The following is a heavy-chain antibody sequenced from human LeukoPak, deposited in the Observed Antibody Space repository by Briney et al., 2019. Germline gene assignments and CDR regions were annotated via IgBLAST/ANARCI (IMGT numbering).Heavy chain of an antibody. CDR1: GFTFSSYA. Sequence: GGSLRLSCAASGFTFSSYAMSWVRQAPGKGLEWVSGFSGGDGSTSYADSVKGRFTISRDNAKNSLYLQMNSLRAEDTAVYYCARGETYYYDSSGYDYFDYWGQGTLVTVSS. CDR3: ARGETYYYDSSGYDYFDY. D-gene: IGHD3-22*01. J-gene: IGHJ4*02. CDR2: FSGGDGST. V-gene: IGHV3-23*01.